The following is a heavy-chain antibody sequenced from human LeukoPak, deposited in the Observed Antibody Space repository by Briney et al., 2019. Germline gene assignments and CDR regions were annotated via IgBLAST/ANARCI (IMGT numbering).Heavy chain of an antibody. CDR2: INWNGGST. CDR3: ARDCSSTSCYCY. V-gene: IGHV3-20*04. D-gene: IGHD2-2*01. J-gene: IGHJ4*02. CDR1: GFTFDDYD. Sequence: GGSLRLSCAASGFTFDDYDMSWVRQAPGKGLEWVSGINWNGGSTSYADSVKGRFTISRDNAKNSLYLQMNSLRAEDTALYYCARDCSSTSCYCYWGQGTLVTVSS.